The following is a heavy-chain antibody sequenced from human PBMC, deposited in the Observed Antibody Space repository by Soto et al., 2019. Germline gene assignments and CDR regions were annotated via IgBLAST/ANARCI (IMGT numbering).Heavy chain of an antibody. J-gene: IGHJ4*02. CDR1: GGSFGGYY. CDR2: INHSGST. D-gene: IGHD6-13*01. CDR3: ARGLRSWTYYFDY. V-gene: IGHV4-34*04. Sequence: QVRLQQWGARLLKPSETLSLTCAVYGGSFGGYYWSWIRQPPGKGLEWIGEINHSGSTNNNPSLKRRGPISVATSKTQFSLKLSSVTAADTAVYYCARGLRSWTYYFDYWGQGIQVTVSS.